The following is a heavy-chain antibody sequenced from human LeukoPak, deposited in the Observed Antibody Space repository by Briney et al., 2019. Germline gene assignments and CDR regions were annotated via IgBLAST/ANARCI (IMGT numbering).Heavy chain of an antibody. CDR3: AELGITMIGGV. J-gene: IGHJ6*04. V-gene: IGHV3-48*03. D-gene: IGHD3-10*02. CDR2: ISSSGSTI. Sequence: GGSLRLSCAASGFTFSSYELNWVRQPPGKGLEWVSYISSSGSTIYYADSVKGRFTISRDNAKNSLYLQMNSLRAEDTAVYYCAELGITMIGGVWGKGTTVTISS. CDR1: GFTFSSYE.